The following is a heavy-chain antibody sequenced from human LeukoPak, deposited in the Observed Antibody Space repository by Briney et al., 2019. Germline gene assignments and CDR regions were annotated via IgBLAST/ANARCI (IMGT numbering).Heavy chain of an antibody. CDR2: INPNSGGT. CDR3: ARHGYYYDSSGYYYRWFDP. J-gene: IGHJ5*02. V-gene: IGHV1-2*02. D-gene: IGHD3-22*01. CDR1: GYTFTGYY. Sequence: ASVKVSCKASGYTFTGYYMHWVRQAPGQGLEWMGWINPNSGGTNYAQKFQGRVTMTRDTSISTAYMELSRLRSDDTAVYYCARHGYYYDSSGYYYRWFDPWGQGTLVTVSS.